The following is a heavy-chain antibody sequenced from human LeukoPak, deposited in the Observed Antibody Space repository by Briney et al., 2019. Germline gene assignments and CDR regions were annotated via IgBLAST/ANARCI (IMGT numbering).Heavy chain of an antibody. CDR2: ISSSSSYI. CDR3: ARWYSSGWYSDY. CDR1: GFTFSSYS. D-gene: IGHD6-19*01. Sequence: GGSLRLSCAASGFTFSSYSMNWVRQAPGKGLEWVSSISSSSSYIYYADSVRGRFTISRDNARNTVYLQMNSLRAEDTAVYYCARWYSSGWYSDYWGQGTLVTVSS. J-gene: IGHJ4*02. V-gene: IGHV3-21*06.